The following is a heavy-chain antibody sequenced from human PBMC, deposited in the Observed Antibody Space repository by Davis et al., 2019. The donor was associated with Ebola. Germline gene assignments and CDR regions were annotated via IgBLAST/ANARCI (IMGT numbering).Heavy chain of an antibody. V-gene: IGHV3-66*01. CDR1: GFTVSSNY. Sequence: ESLKISCAASGFTVSSNYMSWVRQAPGKGLEWVSVIYSGGSTYYADSVKGRFTISRDNSKNTLYLQMNSLRAEDTAVYYCAPFPYSSRAGDYWGQGTLVTVSS. J-gene: IGHJ4*02. CDR3: APFPYSSRAGDY. D-gene: IGHD6-13*01. CDR2: IYSGGST.